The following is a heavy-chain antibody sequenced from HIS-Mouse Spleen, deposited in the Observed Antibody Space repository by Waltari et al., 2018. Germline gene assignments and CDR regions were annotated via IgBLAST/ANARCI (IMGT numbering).Heavy chain of an antibody. CDR1: GGSISSSSYY. Sequence: QLQLQESGPGLVKPSETLSLTCTVSGGSISSSSYYWGWIRQPPGKGLEWIVRIYYSGSTHSNPSLKSRVTISVDTSKNQFSLKLSSVTAADTAVYYCAREIPYSSSWYDWYFDLWGRGTLVTVSS. D-gene: IGHD6-13*01. V-gene: IGHV4-39*07. J-gene: IGHJ2*01. CDR2: IYYSGST. CDR3: AREIPYSSSWYDWYFDL.